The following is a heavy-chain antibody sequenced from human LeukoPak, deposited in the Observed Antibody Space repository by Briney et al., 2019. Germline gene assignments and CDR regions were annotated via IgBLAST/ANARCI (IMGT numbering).Heavy chain of an antibody. CDR3: ARKWGIPGWFDP. CDR2: IYHSGST. J-gene: IGHJ5*02. Sequence: SETLSLTCTVSGYSISSGYYWGWIRQPPGKGLEWIGSIYHSGSTYYNPSLKSRVTISVDTSKNQFSLKLSSVTAADTAVYYCARKWGIPGWFDPWGQGTLVTVSS. CDR1: GYSISSGYY. D-gene: IGHD3-16*01. V-gene: IGHV4-38-2*02.